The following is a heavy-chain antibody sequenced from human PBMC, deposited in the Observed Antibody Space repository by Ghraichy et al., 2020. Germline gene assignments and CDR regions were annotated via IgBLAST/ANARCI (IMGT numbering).Heavy chain of an antibody. CDR3: VRVSSRGGDAFDI. CDR1: GGSISSYY. D-gene: IGHD6-13*01. V-gene: IGHV4-59*01. Sequence: SETLSLTCTVSGGSISSYYWSWIRQPPGKGLEWIGYIYYSGSTNYNPSLKSRVTISVDTSKNHFYLKLSSVTAADTAVYYCVRVSSRGGDAFDIWGQGTMVTVSS. J-gene: IGHJ3*02. CDR2: IYYSGST.